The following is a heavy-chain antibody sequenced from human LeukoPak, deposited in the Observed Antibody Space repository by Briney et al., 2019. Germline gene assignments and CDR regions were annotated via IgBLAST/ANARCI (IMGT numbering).Heavy chain of an antibody. CDR3: ARGAPGGPRNPGAFDI. V-gene: IGHV4-4*07. J-gene: IGHJ3*02. Sequence: SETLSLTCTVSGGSISSYYWSWLRQPAGKGLEWIGRIYTSGSTNYNPSLESRVTMSVDTSKNQFSLKLSSVTAADTAVYYCARGAPGGPRNPGAFDIWGQGTMVTVSS. CDR2: IYTSGST. D-gene: IGHD3-10*01. CDR1: GGSISSYY.